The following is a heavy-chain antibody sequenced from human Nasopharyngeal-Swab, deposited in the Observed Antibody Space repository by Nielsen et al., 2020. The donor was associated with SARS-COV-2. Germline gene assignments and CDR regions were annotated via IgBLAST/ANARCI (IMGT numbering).Heavy chain of an antibody. J-gene: IGHJ4*02. Sequence: SETLSLTCTVSGGPISSHTWSWIRQPPGKGLEWIGYISYSGKNNYNPSLKSRVSISVVASNNHFSLMLSSVTAADTAVYYCARRELGRDAFDYWGQGTLVTVSS. CDR2: ISYSGKN. CDR1: GGPISSHT. CDR3: ARRELGRDAFDY. D-gene: IGHD1-1*01. V-gene: IGHV4-59*08.